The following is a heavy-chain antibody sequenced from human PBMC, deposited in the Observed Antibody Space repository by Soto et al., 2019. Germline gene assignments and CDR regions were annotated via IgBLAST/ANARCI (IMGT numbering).Heavy chain of an antibody. Sequence: PSETLSLTCTVSGSSINSSGYYWGWIRQPPGKGLEWIGSMFYGVSTYYNPSLKSRVTVSVDTSKNQFSLKLSSVTAADTAVCYCARDRTMVRGGNFGMDVWGEGTTVTVSS. D-gene: IGHD3-10*01. V-gene: IGHV4-39*07. CDR2: MFYGVST. J-gene: IGHJ6*04. CDR3: ARDRTMVRGGNFGMDV. CDR1: GSSINSSGYY.